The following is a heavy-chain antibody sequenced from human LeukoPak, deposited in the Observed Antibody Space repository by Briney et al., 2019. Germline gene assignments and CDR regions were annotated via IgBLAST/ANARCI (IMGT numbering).Heavy chain of an antibody. V-gene: IGHV4-4*07. J-gene: IGHJ4*02. CDR2: IYTCGST. D-gene: IGHD1-14*01. CDR3: AGVERLGRNSYYFDY. CDR1: GGSISSYY. Sequence: YPSETLSLTCTVSGGSISSYYWSWIRQPAGKGLEWVGRIYTCGSTHYNPSLKSRVTMSVDTSKNQFSLTLSSVTAADAAVYYCAGVERLGRNSYYFDYWGQGTLVTVSS.